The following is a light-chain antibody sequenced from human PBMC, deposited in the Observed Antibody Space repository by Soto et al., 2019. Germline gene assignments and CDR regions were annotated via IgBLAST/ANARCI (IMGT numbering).Light chain of an antibody. CDR1: SSDVGGYNY. V-gene: IGLV2-8*01. J-gene: IGLJ2*01. CDR3: SSYAGSNNPVI. Sequence: QSVLTQPPSASGSPGQSVTISCTGTSSDVGGYNYVSWYQQHPGKAPKFLIFEVSRRPSGVPDRFSAFKSGNTASLTVSGLQADDEADYYCSSYAGSNNPVIFGGGTKVTVL. CDR2: EVS.